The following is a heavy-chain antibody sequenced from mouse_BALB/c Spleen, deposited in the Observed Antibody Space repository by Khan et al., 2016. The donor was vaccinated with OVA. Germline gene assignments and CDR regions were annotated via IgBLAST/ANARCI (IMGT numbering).Heavy chain of an antibody. J-gene: IGHJ4*01. CDR3: ARHQFPLSMDS. CDR1: GSSLPTNL. CDR2: LWGYGRK. V-gene: IGHV2-6-2*01. Sequence: QVQLQQSGPDLVAPSKTLSITSPAPGSSLPTNLINWVPNPPGKGLGGLLVLWGYGRKTYNSALKSRLSISKDNSKSQVFLKIDSLQTDDTAMYYCARHQFPLSMDSWGQGTSVTVSS.